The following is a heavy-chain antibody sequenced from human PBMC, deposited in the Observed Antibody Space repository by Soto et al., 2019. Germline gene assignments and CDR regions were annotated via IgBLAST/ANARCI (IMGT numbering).Heavy chain of an antibody. CDR2: ISYDGSNK. Sequence: QVQLVESGGGVVQPGRSLRLSCAASGFTFSSYGMHWVRQAPGKGLEWVAVISYDGSNKYYADSVKSRFTISRDNSKKTLYRQMNSLRAEDTAVYYCAKDGTGSSGYGMDVWGQGTTVTVSS. CDR3: AKDGTGSSGYGMDV. D-gene: IGHD6-19*01. V-gene: IGHV3-30*18. J-gene: IGHJ6*02. CDR1: GFTFSSYG.